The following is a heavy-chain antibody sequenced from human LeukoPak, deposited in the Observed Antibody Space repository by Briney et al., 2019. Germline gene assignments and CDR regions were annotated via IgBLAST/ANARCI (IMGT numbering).Heavy chain of an antibody. CDR3: AKDPYYYDGSGYYYEYFHR. CDR2: VTDSGGRT. V-gene: IGHV3-23*01. D-gene: IGHD3-22*01. CDR1: GFTFSSFA. J-gene: IGHJ1*01. Sequence: SGGSLRLSCAASGFTFSSFAMSWVRQAPGKGLEWVSSVTDSGGRTFYADSVRGRFTISRDNSNNTLYLQVNSLRVEDTAVYYCAKDPYYYDGSGYYYEYFHRWGQGTLVVVSS.